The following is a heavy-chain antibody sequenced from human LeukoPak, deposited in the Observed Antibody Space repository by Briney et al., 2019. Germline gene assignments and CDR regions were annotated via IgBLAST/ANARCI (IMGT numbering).Heavy chain of an antibody. V-gene: IGHV3-23*01. Sequence: PGGSLRLSCAASGFTFSSYAMSWVRQAPGKGLEWVSAISGSGGSTYCADSVKGRFTISRDNSKNTLYLQMNSLRAEGTAVYYCAKDHPSYDSSGYYYAPHPNYFDYWGQGTRSPSPQ. CDR1: GFTFSSYA. J-gene: IGHJ4*02. CDR3: AKDHPSYDSSGYYYAPHPNYFDY. CDR2: ISGSGGST. D-gene: IGHD3-22*01.